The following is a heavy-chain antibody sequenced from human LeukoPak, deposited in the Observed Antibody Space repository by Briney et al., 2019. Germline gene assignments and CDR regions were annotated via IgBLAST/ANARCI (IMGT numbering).Heavy chain of an antibody. CDR1: GFTFSSYE. J-gene: IGHJ6*03. V-gene: IGHV3-48*03. Sequence: GGSLRLSRAASGFTFSSYEMNWVRQAPGKGLEWVSYISSSGSTIYYADSVKGRFTISRDNAKNSLYLQMNSLRAEDTAVYYCAREVYYYMDVWGKGTTVTISS. CDR3: AREVYYYMDV. CDR2: ISSSGSTI.